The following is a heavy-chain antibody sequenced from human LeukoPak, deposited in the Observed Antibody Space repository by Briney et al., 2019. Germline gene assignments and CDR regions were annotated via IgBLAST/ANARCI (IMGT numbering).Heavy chain of an antibody. J-gene: IGHJ4*02. V-gene: IGHV1-2*02. Sequence: ASVKVSCKASGYTFTGYYMHWVRQAPGQGLEWMGWINPNSGGTNYAQKLQGRVTMTTDTSTSTAYMELRSLRSDDTAVYYCARDFESYGDYPGSWGQGTLVTVSS. CDR1: GYTFTGYY. D-gene: IGHD4-17*01. CDR2: INPNSGGT. CDR3: ARDFESYGDYPGS.